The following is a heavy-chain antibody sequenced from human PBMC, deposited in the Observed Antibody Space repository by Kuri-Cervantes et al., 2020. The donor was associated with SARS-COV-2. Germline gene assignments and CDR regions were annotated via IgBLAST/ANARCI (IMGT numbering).Heavy chain of an antibody. Sequence: SETLSLTCAVSDGLFSGYYWSWIRQPPGKGLEWIGEISHSGSTNYNPSLKSRVAISLDTSKHHFSLSLSSVTAADTAVYYCARDIVVVVAAPEEYYYYYYGMDVWGQGTTVTVSS. D-gene: IGHD2-15*01. CDR3: ARDIVVVVAAPEEYYYYYYGMDV. J-gene: IGHJ6*02. CDR1: DGLFSGYY. CDR2: ISHSGST. V-gene: IGHV4-34*01.